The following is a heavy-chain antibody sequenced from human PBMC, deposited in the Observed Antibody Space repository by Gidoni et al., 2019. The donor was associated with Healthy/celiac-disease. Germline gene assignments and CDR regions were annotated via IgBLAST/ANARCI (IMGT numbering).Heavy chain of an antibody. D-gene: IGHD3-22*01. V-gene: IGHV4-30-2*01. CDR1: GGSISSGGYS. CDR2: IYHSGST. Sequence: QLQLQESGSGLVKPSQTLSLTCAVSGGSISSGGYSWSWIRQPPGKGLEWIGYIYHSGSTYYNPSLKSRVTISVDRSKNQFSQKLSSVTAADTAVYYCASTYYYDSSGIYYYYGMDVWGQGTTVTVSS. CDR3: ASTYYYDSSGIYYYYGMDV. J-gene: IGHJ6*02.